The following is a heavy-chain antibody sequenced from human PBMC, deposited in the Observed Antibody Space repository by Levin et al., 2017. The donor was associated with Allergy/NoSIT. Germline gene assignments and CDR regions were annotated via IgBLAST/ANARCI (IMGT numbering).Heavy chain of an antibody. CDR1: GFTFSSYG. D-gene: IGHD3-10*01. V-gene: IGHV3-30*18. J-gene: IGHJ6*02. Sequence: GESLKISCAASGFTFSSYGMHWVRQAPGKGLEWVAVISYDGSNKYYADSVKGRFTISRDNSKNTLYLQMNSLRAEDTAVYYCAKVRGVIGNYYYYGMDVWGQGTTVTVSS. CDR2: ISYDGSNK. CDR3: AKVRGVIGNYYYYGMDV.